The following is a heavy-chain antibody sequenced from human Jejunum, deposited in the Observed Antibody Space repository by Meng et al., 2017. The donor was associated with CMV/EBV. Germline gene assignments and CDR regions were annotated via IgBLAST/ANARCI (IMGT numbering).Heavy chain of an antibody. D-gene: IGHD3-3*01. CDR2: VSSDGSST. CDR3: ASNRGY. Sequence: SLGLSCGASGFTFSSYWMHWVRQVPGKGLVWVARVSSDGSSTSYADSVKGRFTISRDNAKNTLYLQMDSLRSEDTAVYYCASNRGYWGQGTLVTVSS. J-gene: IGHJ4*02. CDR1: GFTFSSYW. V-gene: IGHV3-74*01.